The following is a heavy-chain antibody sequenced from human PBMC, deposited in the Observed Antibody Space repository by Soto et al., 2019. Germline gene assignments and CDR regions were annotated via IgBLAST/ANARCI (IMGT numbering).Heavy chain of an antibody. CDR1: GYTFSNYD. D-gene: IGHD3-10*01. CDR2: VNPNNGDT. CDR3: AKVSRKGSAIDFDY. V-gene: IGHV1-8*01. J-gene: IGHJ4*02. Sequence: QVQLVQSGAELKKPGASVKVSCKASGYTFSNYDMNWVRQATGQGPEWIGWVNPNNGDTGYAQKFQGRVTLTTDISTTTAYMELTSRRSEYTAIYYCAKVSRKGSAIDFDYWGQGNLITVPS.